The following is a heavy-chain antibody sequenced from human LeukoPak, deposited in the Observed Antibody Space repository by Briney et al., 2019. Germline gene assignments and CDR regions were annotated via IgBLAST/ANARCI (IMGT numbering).Heavy chain of an antibody. Sequence: GGSLRLACAASGFTFSSYGMHWVRQAPGKGLEWVAVIWYDGSNKYYADSVKGRFTISRDNSKNTLYLQMDSLRAEDTAVYYCARDPGVRWLVGFDYWGQGTLVTVSS. V-gene: IGHV3-33*01. CDR2: IWYDGSNK. CDR1: GFTFSSYG. J-gene: IGHJ4*02. D-gene: IGHD6-19*01. CDR3: ARDPGVRWLVGFDY.